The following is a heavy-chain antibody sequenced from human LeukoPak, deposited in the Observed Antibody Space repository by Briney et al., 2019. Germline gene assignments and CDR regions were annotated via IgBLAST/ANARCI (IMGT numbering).Heavy chain of an antibody. V-gene: IGHV1-69*04. J-gene: IGHJ4*02. D-gene: IGHD6-13*01. CDR1: GGTFSSYA. CDR2: IIPILGIA. Sequence: WASVKVSCKASGGTFSSYAISWVRQAPGQGLEWMGRIIPILGIANYAQKFQGRVTITADKSTSTAYMELSSLRSEDTAVYYCARVSGSSWDGDLSYWGQGTLVTVSS. CDR3: ARVSGSSWDGDLSY.